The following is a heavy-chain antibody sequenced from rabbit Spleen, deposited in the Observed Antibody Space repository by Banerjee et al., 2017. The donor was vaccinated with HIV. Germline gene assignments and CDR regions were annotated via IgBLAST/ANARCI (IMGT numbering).Heavy chain of an antibody. Sequence: QEQLEESGGGLVKPEGSLTLTCKASGFSFSDKAVMCWVRQAPGKGLEWIACIYTGSSGSTYYASWATGRFTCSKTSSTTVTLQMTSLTAADTATYFCARDTGSSFSSYGMDLWGPGTLVTVS. CDR2: IYTGSSGST. CDR1: GFSFSDKAV. J-gene: IGHJ6*01. CDR3: ARDTGSSFSSYGMDL. V-gene: IGHV1S45*01. D-gene: IGHD8-1*01.